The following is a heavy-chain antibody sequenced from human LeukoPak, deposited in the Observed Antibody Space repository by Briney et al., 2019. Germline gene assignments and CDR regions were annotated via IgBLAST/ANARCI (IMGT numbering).Heavy chain of an antibody. CDR1: GFNLNSYM. CDR2: ISSTGSYI. J-gene: IGHJ5*02. Sequence: KAGGSLRLSCAASGFNLNSYMLNWVRQAPGKGLEWVSSISSTGSYIYHADSVKGRSTISRDNPGNVVYLQMDSLRAEDTAVYYCSRVAQSGPTGWFDPWGRGSLVTVSS. CDR3: SRVAQSGPTGWFDP. V-gene: IGHV3-21*01. D-gene: IGHD1-1*01.